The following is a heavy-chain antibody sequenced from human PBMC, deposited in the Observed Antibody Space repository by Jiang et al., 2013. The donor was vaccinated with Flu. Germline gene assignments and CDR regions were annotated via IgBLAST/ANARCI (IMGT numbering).Heavy chain of an antibody. D-gene: IGHD1-7*01. J-gene: IGHJ6*02. CDR1: GFSLSTSGVG. Sequence: KPTQTLTLTCIFSGFSLSTSGVGVAWIRQPPGKALEWLALIFWDDDKRFSPSLRSRLTISKDTSENQVVLILTNVDPVDTATYFCARTYNWNYAFHPSNFGMDVWGQGTTVTVSS. V-gene: IGHV2-5*02. CDR2: IFWDDDK. CDR3: ARTYNWNYAFHPSNFGMDV.